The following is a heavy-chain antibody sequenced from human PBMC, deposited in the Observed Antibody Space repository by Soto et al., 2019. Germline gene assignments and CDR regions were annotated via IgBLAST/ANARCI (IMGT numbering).Heavy chain of an antibody. D-gene: IGHD1-7*01. CDR3: ARHQKTFNWNYAYYYYYMAV. J-gene: IGHJ6*03. V-gene: IGHV4-39*01. CDR2: IYYSGST. Sequence: SETLSLPCTVSGGSIRSSSYCWSWIRQPPGKGLEWIGSIYYSGSTYYNPSLKSRVTISVDTSKNQFSLKLSSVTAADTAVYSCARHQKTFNWNYAYYYYYMAVWGKGTTVTVSS. CDR1: GGSIRSSSYC.